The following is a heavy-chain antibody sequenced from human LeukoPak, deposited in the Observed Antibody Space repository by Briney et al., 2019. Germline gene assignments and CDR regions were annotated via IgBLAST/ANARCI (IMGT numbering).Heavy chain of an antibody. Sequence: ASVKVSCKTSGYTFTGYYMYWLRQAPGQGLEWMGRINPNSGGTYYAQNFRSRVTMTRDTSISTAYMELASLISDDTAVYYCAGGVLHGGGNWFDPWGQGTLVTVSS. D-gene: IGHD3-16*01. V-gene: IGHV1-2*06. CDR2: INPNSGGT. J-gene: IGHJ5*02. CDR3: AGGVLHGGGNWFDP. CDR1: GYTFTGYY.